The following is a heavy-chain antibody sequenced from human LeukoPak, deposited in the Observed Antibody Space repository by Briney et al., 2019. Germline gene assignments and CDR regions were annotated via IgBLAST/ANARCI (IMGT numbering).Heavy chain of an antibody. D-gene: IGHD1-14*01. Sequence: PSGTLSLTCTASGVSISSYSWSWIRQPAGKGLEWIGGIYTSGGTNYYPSLKNRVTMSADASTKQFSQKLSSVTAADTTVDYYARAELRELGNGFDPWGQGTLVTVSS. CDR3: ARAELRELGNGFDP. CDR2: IYTSGGT. J-gene: IGHJ5*02. CDR1: GVSISSYS. V-gene: IGHV4-4*07.